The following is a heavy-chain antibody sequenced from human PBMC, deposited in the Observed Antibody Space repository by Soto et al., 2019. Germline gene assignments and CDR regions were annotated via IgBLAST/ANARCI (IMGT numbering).Heavy chain of an antibody. V-gene: IGHV3-23*01. CDR1: GFTLRSYA. CDR2: ISGSGGST. D-gene: IGHD6-13*01. J-gene: IGHJ4*02. Sequence: GGSLRLSCAASGFTLRSYAMSWFRQAPGKGLEWVSAISGSGGSTYYADSVKGRFTISRDNSKNTLYLQMNSLRAEDTAVYYCAKDSSSWPHYFDYWGQGTLVTVSS. CDR3: AKDSSSWPHYFDY.